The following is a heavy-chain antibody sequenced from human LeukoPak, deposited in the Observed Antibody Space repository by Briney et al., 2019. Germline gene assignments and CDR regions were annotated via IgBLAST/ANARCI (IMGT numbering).Heavy chain of an antibody. J-gene: IGHJ6*02. D-gene: IGHD3-3*01. V-gene: IGHV4-59*01. CDR3: AGRLWSGYYIDYYGMDV. CDR2: IYYSGST. CDR1: GGSIGSYY. Sequence: SETLSLTCTVSGGSIGSYYWSWIRQPPGKGLEWIGYIYYSGSTNYNPSLKSRVTISVDTSKNQFSLKLSSVTAADTAVYYCAGRLWSGYYIDYYGMDVWGQGTTVTVSS.